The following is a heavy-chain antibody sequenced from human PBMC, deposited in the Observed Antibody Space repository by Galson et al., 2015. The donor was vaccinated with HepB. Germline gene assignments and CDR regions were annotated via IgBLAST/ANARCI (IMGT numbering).Heavy chain of an antibody. CDR3: AADATTIVTAFDY. Sequence: SLRLSCAASGFTLSNSAMHWVRQAPGKGLEWVAKISYDEKNVYYAESLRGRSAISRDYSKNALYLEMNSLRVEDTAVYYCAADATTIVTAFDYWGQGTLVTVSS. CDR2: ISYDEKNV. J-gene: IGHJ4*02. D-gene: IGHD2-21*02. CDR1: GFTLSNSA. V-gene: IGHV3-30*03.